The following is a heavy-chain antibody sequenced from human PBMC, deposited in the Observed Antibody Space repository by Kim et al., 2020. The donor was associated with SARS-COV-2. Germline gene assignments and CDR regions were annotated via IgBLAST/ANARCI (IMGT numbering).Heavy chain of an antibody. Sequence: GGSLRLSCAASGFTFSSYAMHWVRQAPGKGLEWVAVISYDGSNKYYADSVKGRFTISRDNSKNTLYLQMNSLRAEDTAVYYCARSRSGYSKSYYYYGMD. J-gene: IGHJ6*01. V-gene: IGHV3-30-3*01. D-gene: IGHD4-4*01. CDR3: ARSRSGYSKSYYYYGMD. CDR2: ISYDGSNK. CDR1: GFTFSSYA.